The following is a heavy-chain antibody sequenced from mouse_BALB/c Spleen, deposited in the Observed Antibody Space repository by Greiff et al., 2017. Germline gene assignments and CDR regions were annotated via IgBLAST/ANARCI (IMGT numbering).Heavy chain of an antibody. J-gene: IGHJ4*01. CDR1: GFSFTSYG. D-gene: IGHD6-1*01. CDR2: IWRDGST. CDR3: AKGRLPYAMDY. Sequence: VQLQQSGPGLVAPSQSLSITCTASGFSFTSYGVSWVRQPPGKGLEWLGVIWRDGSTNYHSAPISRLSISKDNSKSQVFLKLNSQQTDDTATYCWAKGRLPYAMDYWGQGTSVTVSA. V-gene: IGHV2-3*01.